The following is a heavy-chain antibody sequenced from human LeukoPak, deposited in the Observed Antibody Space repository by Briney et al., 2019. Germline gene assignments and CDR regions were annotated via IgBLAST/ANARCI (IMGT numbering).Heavy chain of an antibody. CDR2: FDPEDVET. V-gene: IGHV1-24*01. CDR1: GYTLTELA. CDR3: ATYSGYAAY. Sequence: ASVKVSCKVSGYTLTELAIHWVRQAPGKGLEWMGGFDPEDVETIYAQKFQGRVTMTEDTYTDTAYMELSSLRSEDTAVYYCATYSGYAAYWGQGTLVSVSS. D-gene: IGHD5-12*01. J-gene: IGHJ4*02.